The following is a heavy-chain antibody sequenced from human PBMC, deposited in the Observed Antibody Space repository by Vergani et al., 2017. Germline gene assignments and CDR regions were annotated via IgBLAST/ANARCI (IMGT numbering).Heavy chain of an antibody. Sequence: QVQLQESGPGLVKPSETLSLTCTVSGGSISSYYWSWIRQPPGKGLEWIGYIYYSGSTNYNPSLKSRVTISVDTSKNQFYLKLSSVTAADTAVYYCARGLGYYDSSGYYRYWYFDLWGRGTLVTVSS. V-gene: IGHV4-59*01. CDR1: GGSISSYY. CDR2: IYYSGST. CDR3: ARGLGYYDSSGYYRYWYFDL. J-gene: IGHJ2*01. D-gene: IGHD3-22*01.